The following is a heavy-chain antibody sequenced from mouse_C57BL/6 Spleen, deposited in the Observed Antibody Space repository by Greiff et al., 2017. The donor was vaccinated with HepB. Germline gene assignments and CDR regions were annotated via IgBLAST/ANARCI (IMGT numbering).Heavy chain of an antibody. CDR3: ASAYYSNYEAMDY. CDR1: GYTFTSYW. CDR2: IDPSDSET. J-gene: IGHJ4*01. D-gene: IGHD2-5*01. Sequence: QVQLKQPGAELVRPGSSVKLSCKASGYTFTSYWMHWVKQRPIQGLEWIGNIDPSDSETHYNQKFKDKATLTVDKSSSTAYMQLSSLTSEDSAVYYCASAYYSNYEAMDYWGQGTSVTVSS. V-gene: IGHV1-52*01.